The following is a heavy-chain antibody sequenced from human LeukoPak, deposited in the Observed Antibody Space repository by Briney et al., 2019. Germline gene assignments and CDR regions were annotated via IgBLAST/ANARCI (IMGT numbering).Heavy chain of an antibody. V-gene: IGHV3-23*01. CDR1: GFTFSSYA. Sequence: GGSLRLSCAASGFTFSSYAMSWVRQAPGKGLEWVSAISGSGGSAYYADSVKGRFSISRDNSKNTLYLQMNSLRAEDTAVYYCARGGAAAGPNDYWGQGTLVTVSS. CDR2: ISGSGGSA. CDR3: ARGGAAAGPNDY. D-gene: IGHD6-13*01. J-gene: IGHJ4*02.